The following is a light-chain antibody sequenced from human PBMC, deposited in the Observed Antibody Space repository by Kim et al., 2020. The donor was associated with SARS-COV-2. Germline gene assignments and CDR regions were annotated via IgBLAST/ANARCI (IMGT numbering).Light chain of an antibody. Sequence: RANINCKSSQSVGYSANNKNYLAWYQQKPGQPPKLLIYWASTRESGVPDRFSGSGSGTDFTLTISSLQAEDVAVYYCQQYYSTPPTFGQGTKLEI. CDR2: WAS. CDR1: QSVGYSANNKNY. J-gene: IGKJ2*01. V-gene: IGKV4-1*01. CDR3: QQYYSTPPT.